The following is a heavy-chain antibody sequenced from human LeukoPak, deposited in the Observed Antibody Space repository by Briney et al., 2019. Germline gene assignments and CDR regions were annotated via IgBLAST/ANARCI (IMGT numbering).Heavy chain of an antibody. Sequence: SETLSLTCTVSGGSIRSYSWSWIRQPPGKGLEWIGNIYYSGSTNYNPSLKSRVTISVDTSKNQFSLKLCSVTAADTAVYSCARDTYYYGSGSPLVGFDHWGQGTLVTVSS. CDR3: ARDTYYYGSGSPLVGFDH. J-gene: IGHJ4*02. V-gene: IGHV4-59*01. CDR2: IYYSGST. D-gene: IGHD3-10*01. CDR1: GGSIRSYS.